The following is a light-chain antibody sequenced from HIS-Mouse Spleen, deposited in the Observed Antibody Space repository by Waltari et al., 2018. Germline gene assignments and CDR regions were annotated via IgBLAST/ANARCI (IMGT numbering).Light chain of an antibody. Sequence: QSALPQPASVSGSPGQSITISCTGTSSDVGSYNLVSWYQQHPGKAPKLMIYEGSKRPSGVSNRFSGSKSGNTASLTISGLQAEDEADYYCCSYAGSSTYVVFGGGTKLTVL. J-gene: IGLJ2*01. V-gene: IGLV2-23*01. CDR3: CSYAGSSTYVV. CDR1: SSDVGSYNL. CDR2: EGS.